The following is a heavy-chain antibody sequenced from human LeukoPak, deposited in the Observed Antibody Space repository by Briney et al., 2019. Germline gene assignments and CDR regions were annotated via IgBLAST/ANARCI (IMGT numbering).Heavy chain of an antibody. D-gene: IGHD2-15*01. CDR1: GFTFSSYS. CDR2: IISGSNTI. Sequence: GGSLRLSCAASGFTFSSYSMNWVRQAPGKGLEWVSYIISGSNTIYYSDSVKGRFTISRDNARNSLYLQMNSLRAEDTAVYYCARAFAPEYCSGSSCPFDYWGQGTLVTVSS. V-gene: IGHV3-48*01. J-gene: IGHJ4*02. CDR3: ARAFAPEYCSGSSCPFDY.